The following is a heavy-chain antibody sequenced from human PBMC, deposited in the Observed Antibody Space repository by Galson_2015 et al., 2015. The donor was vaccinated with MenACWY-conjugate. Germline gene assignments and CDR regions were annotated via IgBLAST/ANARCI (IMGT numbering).Heavy chain of an antibody. Sequence: SLRLSCAASGFTFSTYWMSWVRQAPGKGLEWVANIKEDGSDKYLVDSVKGRFTISRDNAENSLFLQMNSLRAEDTAVYYCARERWVRGVFFDQWGQGTLVTVSS. CDR2: IKEDGSDK. V-gene: IGHV3-7*01. D-gene: IGHD3-10*01. CDR1: GFTFSTYW. CDR3: ARERWVRGVFFDQ. J-gene: IGHJ4*02.